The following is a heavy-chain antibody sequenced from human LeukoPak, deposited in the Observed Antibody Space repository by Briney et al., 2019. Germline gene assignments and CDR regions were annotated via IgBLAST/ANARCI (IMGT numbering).Heavy chain of an antibody. Sequence: ASVKVSCKASGYTFTGYYMHWVRQAPGQGLEWMGWINPNSSGTNYAQNFQGRVTMTRDTSITTTYMELSRLTPDDSAVYFCATEASGLNWFDPWGQGTLVTVSS. D-gene: IGHD3-3*01. J-gene: IGHJ5*02. CDR3: ATEASGLNWFDP. CDR2: INPNSSGT. V-gene: IGHV1-2*02. CDR1: GYTFTGYY.